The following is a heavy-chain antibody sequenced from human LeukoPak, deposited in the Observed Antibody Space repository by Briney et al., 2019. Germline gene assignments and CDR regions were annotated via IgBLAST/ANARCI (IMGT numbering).Heavy chain of an antibody. Sequence: GESLKISCKGSGYSFTSYWIGWVRQMPGKGLEWMGIIYPGDSDTRYSPSFQGQVTISADKSISTAYLQWSSLKASDTAMYYCARWDCSGGSCYGVFYFDYWGQGTLVTVSS. CDR1: GYSFTSYW. V-gene: IGHV5-51*01. J-gene: IGHJ4*02. D-gene: IGHD2-15*01. CDR3: ARWDCSGGSCYGVFYFDY. CDR2: IYPGDSDT.